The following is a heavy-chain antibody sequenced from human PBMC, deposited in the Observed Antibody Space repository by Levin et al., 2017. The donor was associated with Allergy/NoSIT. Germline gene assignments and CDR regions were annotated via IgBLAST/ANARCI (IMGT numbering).Heavy chain of an antibody. V-gene: IGHV1-24*01. CDR3: ATDHLVRGASLYYFDY. J-gene: IGHJ4*02. CDR1: GYTLTELS. D-gene: IGHD3-10*01. Sequence: ASVKVSCKVSGYTLTELSMHWVRQAPGKGLEWMGGFDPEDGETIYAQKFQGRVTMTEDTSTDTAYMELSSLRSEDTAVYYCATDHLVRGASLYYFDYWGQGTLVTVSS. CDR2: FDPEDGET.